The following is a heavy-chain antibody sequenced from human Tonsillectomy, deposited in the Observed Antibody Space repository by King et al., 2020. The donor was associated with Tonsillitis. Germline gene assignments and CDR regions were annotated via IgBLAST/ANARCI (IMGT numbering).Heavy chain of an antibody. V-gene: IGHV1-18*04. D-gene: IGHD4-17*01. J-gene: IGHJ4*02. CDR1: GYTFTTYG. CDR3: ARDGRDYVLFEGWKY. CDR2: ISTYNGNT. Sequence: QLVQSGPEVKKPGASVKVSCKASGYTFTTYGISWVRQAPGQGLEWMGWISTYNGNTNYAQKLHGRVTMTTDTSTSTAYMELRSLTSDDTAVYCCARDGRDYVLFEGWKYWGQGSLVTVSS.